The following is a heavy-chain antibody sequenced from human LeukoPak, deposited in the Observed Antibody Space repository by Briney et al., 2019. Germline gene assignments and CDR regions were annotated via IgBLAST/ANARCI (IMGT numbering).Heavy chain of an antibody. CDR1: GYTFTSYD. V-gene: IGHV1-8*01. CDR2: MNPNSGNT. Sequence: ASVKVSCKASGYTFTSYDINWVRQATGQGLEWMEWMNPNSGNTGYAQKFQGRVTMTRNTSISTAYMELSSLRSEDTAVYYCARGFRLRLWSDYGEYYYYYGMDVWGQGTTVTVSS. J-gene: IGHJ6*02. CDR3: ARGFRLRLWSDYGEYYYYYGMDV. D-gene: IGHD4-17*01.